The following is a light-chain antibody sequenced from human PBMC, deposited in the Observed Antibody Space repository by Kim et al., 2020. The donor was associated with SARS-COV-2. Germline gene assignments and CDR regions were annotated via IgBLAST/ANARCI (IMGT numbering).Light chain of an antibody. CDR1: SSNIGNNY. V-gene: IGLV1-51*01. Sequence: QSVLTQPPSVSAAPGQKVTISCSGSSSNIGNNYVSWYQQVPGTAPKLLIYDNNKRPSGIPDRFSGSTSGTSATLGITGLQTGDEADYYCGTWDTSLSGGVFGGRTQLTVL. CDR2: DNN. CDR3: GTWDTSLSGGV. J-gene: IGLJ3*02.